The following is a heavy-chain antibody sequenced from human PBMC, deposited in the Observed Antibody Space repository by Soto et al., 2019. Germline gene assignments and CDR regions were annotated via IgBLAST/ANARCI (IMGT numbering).Heavy chain of an antibody. D-gene: IGHD4-17*01. Sequence: EVQLLEAGGGLVQPGGSLRLSCAASGFTFRNYGMSWVRQAPGKGLEWLSAIVGIGDTAYYADSVRGRFTISRDNSKNTLYLQLNDLGAEDTAICYCARDYDYGDSPPFDYWGQGTLVTVSS. V-gene: IGHV3-23*01. CDR2: IVGIGDTA. CDR3: ARDYDYGDSPPFDY. CDR1: GFTFRNYG. J-gene: IGHJ4*02.